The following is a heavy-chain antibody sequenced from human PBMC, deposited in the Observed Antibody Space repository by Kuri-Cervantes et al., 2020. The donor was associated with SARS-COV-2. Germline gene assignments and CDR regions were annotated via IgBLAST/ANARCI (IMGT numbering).Heavy chain of an antibody. J-gene: IGHJ4*02. D-gene: IGHD2-2*01. V-gene: IGHV4-34*01. CDR3: ARELGVPAATYFDY. CDR2: INHSGST. CDR1: GGSFSGYY. Sequence: GSLRLSCAVYGGSFSGYYWSWIRQPPEKGLEWIGEINHSGSTNYNPSLKSRVTISVDTSKNQFSLKLSSVTAADTAVYYCARELGVPAATYFDYWGQGTLVTVSS.